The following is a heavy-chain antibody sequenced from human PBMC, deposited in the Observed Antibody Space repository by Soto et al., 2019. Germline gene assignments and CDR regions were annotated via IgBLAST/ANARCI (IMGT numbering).Heavy chain of an antibody. CDR1: GGSISSGGYY. V-gene: IGHV4-31*03. J-gene: IGHJ6*02. Sequence: QVQLQESGPGLVKPSQTLSLTCTVSGGSISSGGYYWSWIRQHPGKGLEWIGYIYYSGSTYYNPSLKSRVTISVDTSKNQFSLKLSSVPAADTAVYYCARGGVVPAAIFYYYYGMDVWGQGTTVTVSS. CDR2: IYYSGST. CDR3: ARGGVVPAAIFYYYYGMDV. D-gene: IGHD2-2*02.